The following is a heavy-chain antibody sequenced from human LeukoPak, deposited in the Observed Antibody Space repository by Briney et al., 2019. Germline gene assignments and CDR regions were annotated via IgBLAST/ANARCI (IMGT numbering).Heavy chain of an antibody. V-gene: IGHV1-2*06. D-gene: IGHD2-8*01. CDR1: GYTFTGYY. J-gene: IGHJ4*02. CDR3: ARDPEYCTNGVCYIEGY. Sequence: ASVKVSCKASGYTFTGYYMHWVRQAPGQGLEWMGRINPNSGGTNYAQKFQGRVTMTRDTSFSTAYMELSRLRSDDTAVYYCARDPEYCTNGVCYIEGYWGQGTLVTVSS. CDR2: INPNSGGT.